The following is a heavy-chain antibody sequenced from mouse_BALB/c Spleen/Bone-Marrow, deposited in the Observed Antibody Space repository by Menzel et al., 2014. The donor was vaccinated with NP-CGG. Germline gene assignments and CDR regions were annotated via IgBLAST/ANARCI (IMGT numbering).Heavy chain of an antibody. CDR3: ARSSDYYGSNPNAY. CDR2: ISSGSSTI. V-gene: IGHV5-17*02. CDR1: GFTFSSFG. D-gene: IGHD1-1*01. J-gene: IGHJ3*01. Sequence: EVNLVESGGGLVQPGGSRKLSCAASGFTFSSFGMHWVRQAPEKGLEWVAYISSGSSTIYYADTVKGRFTISRDNPKNTLFLQMTSLRSEDTAMYYCARSSDYYGSNPNAYWGQGTLVTVSA.